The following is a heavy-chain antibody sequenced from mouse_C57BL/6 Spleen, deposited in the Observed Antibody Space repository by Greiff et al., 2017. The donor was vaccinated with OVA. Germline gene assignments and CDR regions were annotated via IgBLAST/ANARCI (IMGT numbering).Heavy chain of an antibody. CDR3: ARDAYGSSRDY. Sequence: EVKLMESGGGLVKPGGSLKLSCAASGFTFSSYAMSWVRQTPEKRLEWVATISDGGSYTYYPDNVKGRFTISRDNAKNNLYLQMSHLKSEDTAMYYCARDAYGSSRDYWGQGTSVTVSS. CDR1: GFTFSSYA. V-gene: IGHV5-4*01. J-gene: IGHJ4*01. D-gene: IGHD1-1*01. CDR2: ISDGGSYT.